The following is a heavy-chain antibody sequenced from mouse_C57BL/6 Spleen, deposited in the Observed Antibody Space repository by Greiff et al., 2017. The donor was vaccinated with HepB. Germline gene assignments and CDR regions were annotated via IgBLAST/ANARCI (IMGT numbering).Heavy chain of an antibody. Sequence: EVMLVESGGGLVKPGGSLKLSCAASGFTFSDYGMHWVRQAPEKGLEWVAYISSGSSTIYYADTVKGRLTISRDNAKNTLFLQMTSLRSEDTAMYYCATAYPPCAYWGQGTLVTVSA. CDR2: ISSGSSTI. CDR1: GFTFSDYG. J-gene: IGHJ3*01. CDR3: ATAYPPCAY. V-gene: IGHV5-17*01.